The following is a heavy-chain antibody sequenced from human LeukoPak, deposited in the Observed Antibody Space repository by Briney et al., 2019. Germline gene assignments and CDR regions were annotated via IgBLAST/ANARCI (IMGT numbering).Heavy chain of an antibody. CDR1: GGSISSGSYY. CDR3: ARDVFGGGYSGYLNRGP. V-gene: IGHV4-61*02. J-gene: IGHJ5*02. D-gene: IGHD5-12*01. Sequence: NASQTLSLTCTVSGGSISSGSYYWSWIRQPAGKGLEWIGRIYTSGSTNYNPSLKSRVTISVDTSKNQFSLKLSSVTAADTAVYYCARDVFGGGYSGYLNRGPWGQGTLVTVSS. CDR2: IYTSGST.